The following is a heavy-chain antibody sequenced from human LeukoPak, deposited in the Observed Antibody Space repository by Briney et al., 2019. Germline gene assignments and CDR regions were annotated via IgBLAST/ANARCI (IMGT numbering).Heavy chain of an antibody. CDR2: IIPIFGTT. D-gene: IGHD2-2*02. J-gene: IGHJ5*02. Sequence: SVKVSCKASGGTFNTYKINWVRQAPGQGLEWMGDIIPIFGTTTYSQKFQGRVTITTDASTSTAYMELTSLTSEDTAVYYCARGDCSSPACYTENNWFDPWGQGTLVTVSS. CDR1: GGTFNTYK. CDR3: ARGDCSSPACYTENNWFDP. V-gene: IGHV1-69*05.